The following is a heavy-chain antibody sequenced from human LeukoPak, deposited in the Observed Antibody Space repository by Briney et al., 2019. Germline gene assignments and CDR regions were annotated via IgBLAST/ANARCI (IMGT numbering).Heavy chain of an antibody. J-gene: IGHJ5*02. CDR1: GGSFSGYY. CDR3: AKKWGNWFDP. V-gene: IGHV4-34*01. Sequence: SETLSLTCAVSGGSFSGYYWSWIRQPPGKGLEWIGEINHSGSTNYNPSLTSRVTISVDTSKNQFSLKLSSVTAADTAVYYCAKKWGNWFDPWGQGTLVTVSS. CDR2: INHSGST. D-gene: IGHD1-26*01.